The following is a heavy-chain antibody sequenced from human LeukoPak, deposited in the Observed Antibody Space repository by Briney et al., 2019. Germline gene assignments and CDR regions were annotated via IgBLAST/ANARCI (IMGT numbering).Heavy chain of an antibody. J-gene: IGHJ5*02. D-gene: IGHD4-23*01. CDR1: GYTFTSYY. Sequence: GASVKVSCKASGYTFTSYYMHWVRQAPGQGLEWMGIINPSGGSTSYAQKLQGRVTMTRDTSTSTVYMELSSLRSEDTAVYYCARELRFPPTMVVTLGEFDPWGQGTLVTVSS. CDR3: ARELRFPPTMVVTLGEFDP. V-gene: IGHV1-46*01. CDR2: INPSGGST.